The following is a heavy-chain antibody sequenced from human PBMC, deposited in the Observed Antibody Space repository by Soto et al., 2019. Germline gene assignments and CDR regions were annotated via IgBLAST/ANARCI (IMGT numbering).Heavy chain of an antibody. V-gene: IGHV1-69*06. CDR1: GGNFSSYA. D-gene: IGHD2-2*03. CDR3: ARDGYCSSTICYRWFVP. Sequence: SVKVSCKASGGNFSSYAIRWVRQAPGQGLEWMGGIIPIFGTANYAQKFQGRVTMTADKSTSTAYMELSSLRSEDTAVYYCARDGYCSSTICYRWFVPWGHETLLTLSS. J-gene: IGHJ5*02. CDR2: IIPIFGTA.